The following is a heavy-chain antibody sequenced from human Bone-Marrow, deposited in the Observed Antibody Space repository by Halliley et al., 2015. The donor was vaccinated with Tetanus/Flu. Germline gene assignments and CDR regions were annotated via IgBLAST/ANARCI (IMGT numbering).Heavy chain of an antibody. J-gene: IGHJ6*02. D-gene: IGHD5-18*01. V-gene: IGHV4-39*01. CDR3: ARHEGYNYGYSPDDYYYYGLDV. CDR1: GASISSTPYY. CDR2: VYQSGST. Sequence: LRLSCIVSGASISSTPYYWGWIRQPPGKGLEWIGSVYQSGSTNYNPSLTSRVTISVDRSKNQFPLKLRSVTAADTAVYFCARHEGYNYGYSPDDYYYYGLDVWGQGTTVTVSS.